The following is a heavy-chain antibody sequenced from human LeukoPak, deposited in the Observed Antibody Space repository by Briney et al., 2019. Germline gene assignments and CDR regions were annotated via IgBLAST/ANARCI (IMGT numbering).Heavy chain of an antibody. CDR1: GGSISSGSYY. CDR2: IYTSGST. J-gene: IGHJ4*02. V-gene: IGHV4-61*02. CDR3: ARGSYSSGWMSSDY. Sequence: PSVTLTLTCTGSGGSISSGSYYWSWIRQPAGKGLEWIGRIYTSGSTNYNPSLKSRVTISVDTSKNQFSLKLSSVTAADTAVYYCARGSYSSGWMSSDYWGQGTLVTVSS. D-gene: IGHD6-19*01.